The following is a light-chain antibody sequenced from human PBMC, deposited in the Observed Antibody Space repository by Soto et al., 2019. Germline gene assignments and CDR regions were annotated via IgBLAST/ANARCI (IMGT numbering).Light chain of an antibody. CDR1: SSDVGGYNY. Sequence: QSVLTQPASVSGAPGQSITISCTGTSSDVGGYNYVSCYQQHPGKAPKLMIYDVSNRPSGVSNRFSGSKSGNTASLTSSGLQAEDEADYYCSSYTSSSPVVFGGGTKVTVL. V-gene: IGLV2-14*01. CDR3: SSYTSSSPVV. J-gene: IGLJ2*01. CDR2: DVS.